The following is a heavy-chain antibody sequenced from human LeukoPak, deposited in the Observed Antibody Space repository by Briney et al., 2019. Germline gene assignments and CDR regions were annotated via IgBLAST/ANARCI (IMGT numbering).Heavy chain of an antibody. CDR1: GFTFSSYW. CDR2: INSDGSST. D-gene: IGHD6-19*01. CDR3: AREVKAGHLDY. Sequence: GGSLRLSCAASGFTFSSYWMHWVRQAPGKGLVWVSRINSDGSSTSYADSVKGRFTISRDNAKNTLYLQMNSLRAEDTAVYYCAREVKAGHLDYWGQGTLVTVFS. J-gene: IGHJ4*02. V-gene: IGHV3-74*01.